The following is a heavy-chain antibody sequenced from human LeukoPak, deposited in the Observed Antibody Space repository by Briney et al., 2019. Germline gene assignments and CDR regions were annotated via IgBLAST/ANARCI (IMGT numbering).Heavy chain of an antibody. CDR3: ARHGNSITMIAVFDY. J-gene: IGHJ4*02. Sequence: PSETLSLTCTVSGGSISSSSYYWGWIRQPPGKGLEWIGSIYYSGSTYYNPSLKSRVTISVDTSKNQFSLKLSSVTAADTAVYYCARHGNSITMIAVFDYWGQGTLVTVPS. D-gene: IGHD3-22*01. V-gene: IGHV4-39*01. CDR1: GGSISSSSYY. CDR2: IYYSGST.